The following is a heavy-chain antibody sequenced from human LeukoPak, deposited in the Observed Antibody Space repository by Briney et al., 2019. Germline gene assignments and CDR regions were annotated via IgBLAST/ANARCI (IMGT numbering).Heavy chain of an antibody. CDR2: ISPFNGNT. J-gene: IGHJ6*02. Sequence: ASVKVSCKASGYTFTSYCISWVRQAPGQGLEWMGWISPFNGNTNYAQKLQGRVTMTTDTSTSTVYMELRSLRSDDTAVYYCARDLDIVVVAAALRHYGLDVWGQGTTVTVSS. V-gene: IGHV1-18*01. CDR3: ARDLDIVVVAAALRHYGLDV. CDR1: GYTFTSYC. D-gene: IGHD2-15*01.